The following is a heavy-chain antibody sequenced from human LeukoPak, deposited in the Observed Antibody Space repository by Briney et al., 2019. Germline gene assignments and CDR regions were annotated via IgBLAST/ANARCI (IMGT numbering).Heavy chain of an antibody. CDR1: GGSISNYY. CDR2: IYASGST. Sequence: PSETLSLTCTVSGGSISNYYWSWIQQPAGKGLEWIGRIYASGSTNYNPSLKSRVTMSVDTPKNQLSLKLSSVTAADTAVYYCARAGSSGWYVFDNWGQGTVVTVSS. CDR3: ARAGSSGWYVFDN. J-gene: IGHJ4*02. V-gene: IGHV4-4*07. D-gene: IGHD6-19*01.